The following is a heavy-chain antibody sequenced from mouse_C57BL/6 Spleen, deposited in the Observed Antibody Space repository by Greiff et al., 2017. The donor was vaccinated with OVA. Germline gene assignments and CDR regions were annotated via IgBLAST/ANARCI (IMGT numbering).Heavy chain of an antibody. CDR1: GYTFTSYW. V-gene: IGHV1-64*01. Sequence: QVQLQQPGAELVKPGASVKLSCKASGYTFTSYWMHWVKQRPGQGLEWIGMIHPNSGSTNYNEKFKGKATLTVDKSSSTAYMQLRSLTSEDSAVYYCARRWVPFDDWGQGTTRTVSS. J-gene: IGHJ2*01. D-gene: IGHD4-1*01. CDR2: IHPNSGST. CDR3: ARRWVPFDD.